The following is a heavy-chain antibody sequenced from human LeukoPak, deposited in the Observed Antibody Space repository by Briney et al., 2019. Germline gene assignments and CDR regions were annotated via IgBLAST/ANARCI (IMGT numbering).Heavy chain of an antibody. J-gene: IGHJ4*02. CDR1: GYTFTSYG. Sequence: ASVKVSCKASGYTFTSYGISWVRQAPGQGLEWMGWISAYNGNTNYAQKLQGRVTMTTDTSTSTAYMELRSLRSDDTAVYYCARDLEPIFGAAWSPFKHWGQGTLVTVSS. CDR2: ISAYNGNT. V-gene: IGHV1-18*01. CDR3: ARDLEPIFGAAWSPFKH. D-gene: IGHD3-3*01.